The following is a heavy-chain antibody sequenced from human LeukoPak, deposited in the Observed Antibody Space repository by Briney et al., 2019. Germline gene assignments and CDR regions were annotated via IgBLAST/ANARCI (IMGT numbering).Heavy chain of an antibody. J-gene: IGHJ4*02. CDR3: ARGPEYSSCTALDY. CDR2: FYSGGST. V-gene: IGHV3-66*02. Sequence: PGESLRLSCAASGFSVSDNYMSWVRQAPGKGLEWVSVFYSGGSTYHADSVKGRFTLSRDNAKNTLYLQMNNLRGDDTAVYYCARGPEYSSCTALDYWGQGTLVTVSS. D-gene: IGHD6-6*01. CDR1: GFSVSDNY.